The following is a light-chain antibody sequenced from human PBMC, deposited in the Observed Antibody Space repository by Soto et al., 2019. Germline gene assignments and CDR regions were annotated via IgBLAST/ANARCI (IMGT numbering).Light chain of an antibody. CDR3: QQYDQLPIT. J-gene: IGKJ4*01. V-gene: IGKV1-33*01. Sequence: DIQTTQSASSLPASVGDTVTISCQASQDISKYLNWFQQKPGKAPKLLIYDVFNVETGVPSRFSGRGSGTDFTLIISNLQPEDFATYYCQQYDQLPITFGGGTKVDI. CDR1: QDISKY. CDR2: DVF.